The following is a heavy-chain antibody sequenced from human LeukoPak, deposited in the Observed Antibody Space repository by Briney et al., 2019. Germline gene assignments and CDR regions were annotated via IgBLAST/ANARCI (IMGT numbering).Heavy chain of an antibody. D-gene: IGHD2-15*01. CDR1: GFTFSDYY. CDR3: ARSLEVDVAASWLDP. V-gene: IGHV4-59*01. J-gene: IGHJ5*02. Sequence: GSLRLSCAASGFTFSDYYMNWIRQAPGKGLEWIGYFYYGDSPNYNPSLKSRVTIFLDTSKNQLSLKLTSVTAADTAIYYCARSLEVDVAASWLDPWGQGTLVTVSS. CDR2: FYYGDSP.